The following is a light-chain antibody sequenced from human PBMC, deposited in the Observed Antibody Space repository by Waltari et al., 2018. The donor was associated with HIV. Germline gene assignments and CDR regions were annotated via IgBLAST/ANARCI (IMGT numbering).Light chain of an antibody. CDR2: DVS. J-gene: IGLJ3*02. Sequence: QSALAQPASVSGSPGQSITISCTGTTSDVGTYNYVSWYLQHPGKGPKLVIFDVSHRPSGISDRFSGSRSGNTASLTISGLRAEDEADYCCSSYSTNTNNSPWVFGGGTKVTVL. CDR1: TSDVGTYNY. V-gene: IGLV2-14*03. CDR3: SSYSTNTNNSPWV.